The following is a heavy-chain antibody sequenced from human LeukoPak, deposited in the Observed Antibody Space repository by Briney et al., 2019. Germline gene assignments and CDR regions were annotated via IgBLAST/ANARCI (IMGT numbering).Heavy chain of an antibody. CDR3: ARDLSWFGEFDY. Sequence: PGRSLRLSCAASGFTFSSYGMHWVRQAPGKGLEWVAVIWYDGSNKYYADSVKGRFTISRDNSKNTLYLQMNSLRSEDTAVYYCARDLSWFGEFDYWGQGTLVTASS. V-gene: IGHV3-33*01. CDR1: GFTFSSYG. D-gene: IGHD3-10*01. J-gene: IGHJ4*02. CDR2: IWYDGSNK.